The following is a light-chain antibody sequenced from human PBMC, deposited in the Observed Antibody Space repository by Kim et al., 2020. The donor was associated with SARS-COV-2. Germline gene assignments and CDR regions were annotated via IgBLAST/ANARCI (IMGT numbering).Light chain of an antibody. V-gene: IGKV3-20*01. Sequence: SPGERAPLSCRASQTVRSGYLAWYQLKPGQAPRLVMYDASSRAAGIPDRFSGSGSGTDFTLTISRLEPEDFAVYYCQQYTSSPITFGQGTRLEIK. CDR3: QQYTSSPIT. J-gene: IGKJ5*01. CDR1: QTVRSGY. CDR2: DAS.